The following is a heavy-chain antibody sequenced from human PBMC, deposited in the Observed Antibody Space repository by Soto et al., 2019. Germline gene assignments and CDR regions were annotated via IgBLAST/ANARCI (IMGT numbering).Heavy chain of an antibody. D-gene: IGHD5-18*01. CDR1: GYTFTNFA. CDR2: INAGNGDT. J-gene: IGHJ4*02. CDR3: ARSGYSYGYETLDY. Sequence: ASVKVSCKASGYTFTNFAMHWVRQAPGQRLEWMGWINAGNGDTKYSQKFQGRVSITRDTSASTAYMELSSLRSDDTAVYYCARSGYSYGYETLDYWGQGTLVTVSS. V-gene: IGHV1-3*01.